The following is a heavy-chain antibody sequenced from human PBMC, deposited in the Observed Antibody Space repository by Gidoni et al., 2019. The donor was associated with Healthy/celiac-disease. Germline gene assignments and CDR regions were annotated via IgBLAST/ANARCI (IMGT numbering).Heavy chain of an antibody. J-gene: IGHJ3*01. CDR3: ARARGYYDSSGYYHYAFDV. CDR1: GPFSSYY. V-gene: IGHV4-59*01. D-gene: IGHD3-22*01. CDR2: IYYSGST. Sequence: GPFSSYYRSWIRQPPGKGLEWIGYIYYSGSTNYNPSPKSRVTISVDTSKNQFSLKLSSVTAADTAVYYCARARGYYDSSGYYHYAFDVWGQGTMVTVSS.